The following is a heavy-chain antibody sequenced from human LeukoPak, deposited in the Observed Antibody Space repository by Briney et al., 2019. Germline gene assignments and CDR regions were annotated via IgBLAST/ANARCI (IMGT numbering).Heavy chain of an antibody. Sequence: GGSLRLSCAASGFTFGSYSMNWVRQAPGKGLEWVSSISSSSSYIYYADPVKGRFTISRDNAKNSLYLQMNSLRAEDTAVYYCARGTMFPYYFDYWGQGSLVTVSS. CDR3: ARGTMFPYYFDY. V-gene: IGHV3-21*01. CDR1: GFTFGSYS. D-gene: IGHD3-10*02. CDR2: ISSSSSYI. J-gene: IGHJ4*02.